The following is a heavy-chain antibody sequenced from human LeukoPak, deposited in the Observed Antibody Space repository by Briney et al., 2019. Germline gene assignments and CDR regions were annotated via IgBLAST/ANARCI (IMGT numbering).Heavy chain of an antibody. CDR1: GGSISSYY. V-gene: IGHV4-59*01. Sequence: SETLSLTCTVSGGSISSYYWSWIRQPPGKGLEWIGYIYYSGSTNYNPSLKSRVTISVDTSKNQFSLKLSSVTAADTAVYYCASATGDILTGYKTAAFDIWGHGTMVTVSS. J-gene: IGHJ3*02. CDR3: ASATGDILTGYKTAAFDI. CDR2: IYYSGST. D-gene: IGHD3-9*01.